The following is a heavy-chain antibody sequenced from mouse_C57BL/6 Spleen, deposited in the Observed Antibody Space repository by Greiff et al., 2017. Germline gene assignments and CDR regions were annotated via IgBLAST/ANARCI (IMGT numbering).Heavy chain of an antibody. CDR3: ARGGVYYGSRHWYFDG. CDR1: GYAFSSYW. CDR2: IYPGDGDT. D-gene: IGHD1-1*01. V-gene: IGHV1-80*01. J-gene: IGHJ1*03. Sequence: QVQLQQSGAELVKPGASVKISCTASGYAFSSYWMNWVKQRPGKGLEWIGQIYPGDGDTNYNGKFKGKATLTADKSSSTAYMQLSSLTSEDSAVYFCARGGVYYGSRHWYFDGWGTGTAVTVSS.